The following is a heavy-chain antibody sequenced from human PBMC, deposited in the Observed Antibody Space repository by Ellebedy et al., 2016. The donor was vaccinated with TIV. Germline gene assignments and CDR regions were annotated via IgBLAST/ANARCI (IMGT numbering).Heavy chain of an antibody. J-gene: IGHJ4*02. CDR2: LNPVGGAK. V-gene: IGHV3-7*01. Sequence: GESLKISCVASGFAFKDYWMTWVRQVPGKGLEYVANLNPVGGAKFHVDSVRGRFTISRDNAKNSLYLQMDSLRVEYTAVYYCARDPSFGAFDYWGQGTLVTVSS. CDR1: GFAFKDYW. D-gene: IGHD3-3*01. CDR3: ARDPSFGAFDY.